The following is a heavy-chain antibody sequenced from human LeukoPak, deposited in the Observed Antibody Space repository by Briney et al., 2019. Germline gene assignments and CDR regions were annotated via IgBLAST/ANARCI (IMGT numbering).Heavy chain of an antibody. V-gene: IGHV3-7*01. J-gene: IGHJ4*02. CDR1: GFTFSSYW. CDR2: IKQDGSEK. Sequence: PGGSLRLSCAASGFTFSSYWMSWVRQAPGKGLEWVANIKQDGSEKYYVDSVKGRFTISRDNAKNSLYLQMNSLRAEDTAVYYCARVLSCSSTSCRDYWGQGTLVTVSS. CDR3: ARVLSCSSTSCRDY. D-gene: IGHD2-2*01.